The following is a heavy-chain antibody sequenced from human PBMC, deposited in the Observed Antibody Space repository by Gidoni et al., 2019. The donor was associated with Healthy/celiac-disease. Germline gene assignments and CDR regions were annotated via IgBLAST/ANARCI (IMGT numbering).Heavy chain of an antibody. J-gene: IGHJ4*02. CDR1: GFTFDDYA. Sequence: EVQLVESGGGLVQTGRSLRLSCAASGFTFDDYAMHWVRQAPGKGLEWVSGISWNSGSIGYADSVKGRFTISRDNAKNSLYLQMNSLRAEDTALYYCAKDLRYYYDSSGPRTFDYWGQGTLVTVSS. CDR2: ISWNSGSI. CDR3: AKDLRYYYDSSGPRTFDY. D-gene: IGHD3-22*01. V-gene: IGHV3-9*01.